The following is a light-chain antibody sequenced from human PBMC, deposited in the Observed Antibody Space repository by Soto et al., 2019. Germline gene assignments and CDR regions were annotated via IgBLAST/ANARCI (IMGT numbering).Light chain of an antibody. CDR2: DVA. J-gene: IGKJ4*01. Sequence: DIQMTQSPSTLSASVGDRVTITCRASQSIDRWLAWYQQRPGGAPKLLIYDVANLETGVPSRFSGSGSETEFTLTISSLQPDDFAIYYCQQYNSYPLTFGGGTKV. CDR1: QSIDRW. CDR3: QQYNSYPLT. V-gene: IGKV1-5*01.